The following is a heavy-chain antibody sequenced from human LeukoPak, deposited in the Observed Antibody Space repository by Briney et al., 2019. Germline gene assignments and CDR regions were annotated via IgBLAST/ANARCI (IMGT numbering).Heavy chain of an antibody. D-gene: IGHD3-16*01. CDR1: GFTFSSYW. CDR2: IKQDGSDK. Sequence: GGSLRLSCAASGFTFSSYWMSWVRQAPGKGLEWVANIKQDGSDKYYVDSVKGRFTISRDNAKNSLYLQMNSLRAEDTAVYYCAKDNPPSAGGGYYYYMDVWGKGTTVTISS. CDR3: AKDNPPSAGGGYYYYMDV. V-gene: IGHV3-7*01. J-gene: IGHJ6*03.